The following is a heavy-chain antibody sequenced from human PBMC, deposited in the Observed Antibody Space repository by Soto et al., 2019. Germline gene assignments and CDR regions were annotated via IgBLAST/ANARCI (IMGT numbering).Heavy chain of an antibody. V-gene: IGHV3-9*01. CDR1: GFTFDDYA. D-gene: IGHD3-22*01. CDR3: AKATQWMINGMMDFDY. Sequence: GGSLRVSWAASGFTFDDYAMHWVRQAPGKGLEWVSGISWNSGSIGYADSVKGRFTISRDNAKNSLYLQMNSLRAEDTALYYCAKATQWMINGMMDFDYWGQGTLVTVSS. J-gene: IGHJ4*02. CDR2: ISWNSGSI.